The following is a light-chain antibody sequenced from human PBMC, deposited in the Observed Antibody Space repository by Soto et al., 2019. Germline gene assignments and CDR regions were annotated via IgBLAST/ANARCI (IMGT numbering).Light chain of an antibody. CDR2: AAS. V-gene: IGKV1-9*01. CDR3: QQLDSYPIT. CDR1: EDISTF. J-gene: IGKJ5*01. Sequence: IQLTQSPSSLSASPGDRVTITCRASEDISTFLAWYQQNPGKPPKLLIYAASTLQSGVPSRFSGSRSGTDFTLTISSLQPEDFATYYCQQLDSYPITFGQGTRLQIK.